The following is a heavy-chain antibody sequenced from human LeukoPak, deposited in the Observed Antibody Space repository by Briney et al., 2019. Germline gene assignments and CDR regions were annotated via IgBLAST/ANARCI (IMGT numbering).Heavy chain of an antibody. Sequence: PGKSLRLSCTASGFTFSTYVMHWVRQAPGKGLQWVAVISDDGSYKFHVDSVRGRFTISRDNSKNTLYLQMNSLRGEDTAVYYCAKDSEFGELSSGFGYFDYWGQGTLVTVSS. D-gene: IGHD3-10*01. J-gene: IGHJ4*02. CDR3: AKDSEFGELSSGFGYFDY. V-gene: IGHV3-30*04. CDR1: GFTFSTYV. CDR2: ISDDGSYK.